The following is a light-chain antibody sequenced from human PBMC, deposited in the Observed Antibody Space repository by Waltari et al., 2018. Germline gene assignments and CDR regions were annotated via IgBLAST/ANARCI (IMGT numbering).Light chain of an antibody. V-gene: IGKV3-20*01. CDR1: QSVSRF. J-gene: IGKJ1*01. Sequence: EIVLTQSPGTRSLSPGERGTRSCRASQSVSRFLAWYQQKPGQAPRLLIYGASTRATGIPDRFSGSGSGTDFSLTISRLEPEDFAVYYCQKYDRLPATFGQGTKVEIK. CDR2: GAS. CDR3: QKYDRLPAT.